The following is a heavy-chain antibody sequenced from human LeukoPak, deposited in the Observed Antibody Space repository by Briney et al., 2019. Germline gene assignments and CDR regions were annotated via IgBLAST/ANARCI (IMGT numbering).Heavy chain of an antibody. Sequence: GASLRLSCAASGFSFSNYAMSWVRQVPGKGLEWVSAISGRDDSTYYTDSVKGRFTISRDTSKNTLYLQMNSLRAEDTAVYYCAKWGDYDVLTGYYDSDYWGQGTLVTVSS. CDR2: ISGRDDST. CDR3: AKWGDYDVLTGYYDSDY. D-gene: IGHD3-9*01. J-gene: IGHJ4*02. CDR1: GFSFSNYA. V-gene: IGHV3-23*01.